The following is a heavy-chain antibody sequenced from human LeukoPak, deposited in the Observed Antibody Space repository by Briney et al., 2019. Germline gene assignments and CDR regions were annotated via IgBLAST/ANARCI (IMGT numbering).Heavy chain of an antibody. CDR2: IIPIFGTA. Sequence: EASVKVSCKASGYTFTSYGISWVRQAPGQGLEWMGGIIPIFGTANYAQKFQGRVTITADESTSTAYMELSSLRSEDTAVYYCARHQSYYYGSGRDPNDYYYGMDVWGQGTTVTVSS. V-gene: IGHV1-69*13. D-gene: IGHD3-10*01. CDR1: GYTFTSYG. J-gene: IGHJ6*02. CDR3: ARHQSYYYGSGRDPNDYYYGMDV.